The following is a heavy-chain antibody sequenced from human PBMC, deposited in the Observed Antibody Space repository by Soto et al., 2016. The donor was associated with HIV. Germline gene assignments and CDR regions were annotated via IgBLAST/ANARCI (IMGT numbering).Heavy chain of an antibody. CDR2: ISGSGGST. Sequence: EVQLLESGGGLVQPGGPVRLSCVTSGFTFSSHAMNWVRQAPGKGLEWVSGISGSGGSTYYADSEKGRFTISRDQGKNTLYLQMNNLRVEGTALYYCARDRYYDTSGYSDYWGQGTLVTVSS. CDR3: ARDRYYDTSGYSDY. J-gene: IGHJ4*02. D-gene: IGHD3-22*01. V-gene: IGHV3-23*01. CDR1: GFTFSSHA.